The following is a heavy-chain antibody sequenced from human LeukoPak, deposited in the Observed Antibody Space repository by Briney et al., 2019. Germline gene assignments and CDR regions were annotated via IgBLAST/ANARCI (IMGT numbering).Heavy chain of an antibody. CDR2: IKQDGSEK. CDR3: ATLVATTRFDY. J-gene: IGHJ4*02. V-gene: IGHV3-7*01. D-gene: IGHD5-12*01. CDR1: GFTLSSYW. Sequence: PGGFLRLSCAASGFTLSSYWMSWVRQAPGKGLEWVANIKQDGSEKYYVDSVKGRFTISRDNAKNSLYLQMNSLRAEDTAVYYCATLVATTRFDYWGQGTLATVSS.